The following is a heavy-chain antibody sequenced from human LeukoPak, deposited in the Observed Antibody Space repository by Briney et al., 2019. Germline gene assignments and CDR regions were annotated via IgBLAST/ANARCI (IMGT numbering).Heavy chain of an antibody. J-gene: IGHJ4*02. CDR3: ARLGIAAAAYYFDY. D-gene: IGHD6-13*01. Sequence: SETLSLTCTVSGGSISSSSYYWGWIPQTPGKGLEWIGSIYYSGSTYYNPSLKSRVTISVDTSKNQFSLKPSSVTAADTAVYYCARLGIAAAAYYFDYWGQGTLVTVSS. CDR1: GGSISSSSYY. V-gene: IGHV4-39*01. CDR2: IYYSGST.